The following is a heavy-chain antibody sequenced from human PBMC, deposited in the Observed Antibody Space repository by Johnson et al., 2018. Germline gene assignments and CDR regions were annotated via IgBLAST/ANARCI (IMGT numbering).Heavy chain of an antibody. J-gene: IGHJ6*04. CDR1: GFTFSNNA. CDR2: ISGSGAST. CDR3: AKDVLGSRWYSDYYPYYAMDV. Sequence: EVQLLESGGGLVQPGGSLRLSCAASGFTFSNNAMNWVRLAPGKGLEWVSVISGSGASTYYADSVKGRFIVSRDNSKNTLYLQMNGLPAEGKAVYYCAKDVLGSRWYSDYYPYYAMDVLGKGTTVTVSS. D-gene: IGHD4-23*01. V-gene: IGHV3-23*01.